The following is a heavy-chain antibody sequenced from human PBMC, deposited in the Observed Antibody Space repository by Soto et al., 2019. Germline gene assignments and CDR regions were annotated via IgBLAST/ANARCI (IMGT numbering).Heavy chain of an antibody. CDR2: INAGNGNT. CDR1: GYTCTSWG. J-gene: IGHJ5*02. CDR3: ARSSYP. V-gene: IGHV1-3*01. Sequence: ASLRVSGRASGYTCTSWGMQWVRQAPGQRLEGMGWINAGNGNTKYSQKFQGRVTISVDISKNRLSLTLPSVTAADTAVYYCARSSYPWGQGTLVTVSS.